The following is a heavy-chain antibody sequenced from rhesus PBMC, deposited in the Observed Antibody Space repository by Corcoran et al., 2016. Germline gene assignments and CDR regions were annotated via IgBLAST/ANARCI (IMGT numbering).Heavy chain of an antibody. D-gene: IGHD3-28*01. V-gene: IGHV4-169*02. CDR2: IYGSGSST. J-gene: IGHJ2*01. CDR3: ASGFGYYYDSAPTGYFDL. CDR1: GGSISSRY. Sequence: QLQLQESGPGLVKPSETLSVTCAVSGGSISSRYWSWIRQAPGKGLEWIGYIYGSGSSTNYHPSLKSRVTLSVDTSKTQLSLKLSAVTAADTAVYYCASGFGYYYDSAPTGYFDLWGPGTPITISS.